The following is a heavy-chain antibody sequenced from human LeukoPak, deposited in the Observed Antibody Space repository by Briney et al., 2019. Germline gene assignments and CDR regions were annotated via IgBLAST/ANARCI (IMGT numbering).Heavy chain of an antibody. Sequence: GRSLRLSCAASGFTFSSYAMHWVRQAPGKGLEYVSAISSNGGSTYYANSVKGRFTISRDNSKNTLYLQMGSLRAEDMAVYYCASQYSSSSRAHNYYYMDVWGKGTTVTVSS. D-gene: IGHD6-6*01. CDR1: GFTFSSYA. CDR2: ISSNGGST. J-gene: IGHJ6*03. CDR3: ASQYSSSSRAHNYYYMDV. V-gene: IGHV3-64*01.